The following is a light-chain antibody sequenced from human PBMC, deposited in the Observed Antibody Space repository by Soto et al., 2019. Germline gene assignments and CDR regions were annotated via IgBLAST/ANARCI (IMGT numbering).Light chain of an antibody. V-gene: IGLV2-14*01. CDR1: SSDIGRYKY. J-gene: IGLJ1*01. Sequence: QSVLTQPASVSGSPGQSITISCTGSSSDIGRYKYVSWYQQHPDKAPRLIIYEVTNRPSGVSSRFSGSKSHNTASLTISGLQAEDEADYYCSSYTDDTTYVFGTGTKVTV. CDR3: SSYTDDTTYV. CDR2: EVT.